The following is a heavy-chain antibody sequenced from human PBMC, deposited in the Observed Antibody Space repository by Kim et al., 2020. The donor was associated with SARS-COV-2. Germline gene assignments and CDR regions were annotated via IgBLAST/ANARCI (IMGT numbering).Heavy chain of an antibody. Sequence: SQTLSLTCAISGDSVSSNSAAWNWIRQSPSRGLEWLGRTYYRSKWYNDYAVSVKSRITINPDTSKNQFSLQLNSVTPEDTAVYYCARDGWDSSSLQPYYYYGMDVWGQGTTVTVSS. D-gene: IGHD6-13*01. V-gene: IGHV6-1*01. CDR3: ARDGWDSSSLQPYYYYGMDV. CDR1: GDSVSSNSAA. J-gene: IGHJ6*02. CDR2: TYYRSKWYN.